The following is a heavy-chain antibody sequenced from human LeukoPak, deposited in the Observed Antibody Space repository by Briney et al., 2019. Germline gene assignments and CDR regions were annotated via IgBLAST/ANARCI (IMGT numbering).Heavy chain of an antibody. CDR1: GGSISSYY. Sequence: SETLSLTCTVSGGSISSYYWSWIRQPPGKGLEWIGYIYYSGSTNYNPSLKSRVTISVDTSKNQFSLKLSSVTAADTAVYYCVRDFNRWGQGTLVTVSS. CDR3: VRDFNR. CDR2: IYYSGST. V-gene: IGHV4-59*12. J-gene: IGHJ4*02.